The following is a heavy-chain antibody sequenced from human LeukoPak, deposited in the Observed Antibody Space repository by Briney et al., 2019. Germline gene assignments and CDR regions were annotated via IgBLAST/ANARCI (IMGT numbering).Heavy chain of an antibody. Sequence: PGRSLRLSCAASGFTFSSYGMHWVRQAPGKGLEWVAVISFDGSDKYYGDSVKGRFTISRDNSKNTLHLQMSSLRAEDTAVYYCAKRGGGTIISSPYYYGMDVWGQGTTVTLS. J-gene: IGHJ6*02. CDR2: ISFDGSDK. CDR3: AKRGGGTIISSPYYYGMDV. D-gene: IGHD3-10*01. V-gene: IGHV3-30*18. CDR1: GFTFSSYG.